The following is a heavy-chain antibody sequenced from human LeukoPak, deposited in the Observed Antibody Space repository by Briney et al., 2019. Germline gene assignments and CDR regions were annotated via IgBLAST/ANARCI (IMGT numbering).Heavy chain of an antibody. CDR2: ISSSGSTI. J-gene: IGHJ6*02. Sequence: GGSLRLSCAASGFTFSSYEMNWVRQAPGKGLEWVSYISSSGSTIYYADSVKGRFTISRDNAKNSLYLQMNSLRAEDTAVYYCARWLMLGSSGAIQKYYYYCMDVWGQGTTVTVSS. D-gene: IGHD5-12*01. CDR1: GFTFSSYE. CDR3: ARWLMLGSSGAIQKYYYYCMDV. V-gene: IGHV3-48*03.